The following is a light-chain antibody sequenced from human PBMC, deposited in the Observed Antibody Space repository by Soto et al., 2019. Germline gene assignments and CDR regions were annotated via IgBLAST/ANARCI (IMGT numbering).Light chain of an antibody. CDR1: QSVSSSF. CDR3: QQYGSSSLS. J-gene: IGKJ4*01. Sequence: EIVSTQSPGTLSLSPGERATLSCRASQSVSSSFLAWYQQKPGQAPRLLIYGTRRAPGIPDTFSGSGSGTDFTLTISRLEPEDFAVYYCQQYGSSSLSFGGGTKVEI. CDR2: GT. V-gene: IGKV3-20*01.